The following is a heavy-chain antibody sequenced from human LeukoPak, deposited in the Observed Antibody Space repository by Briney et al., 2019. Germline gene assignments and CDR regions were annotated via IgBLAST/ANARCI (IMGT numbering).Heavy chain of an antibody. CDR1: GFTFSSYS. CDR3: AKGIPLFDY. CDR2: IWYDGSNK. J-gene: IGHJ4*02. D-gene: IGHD3-10*01. V-gene: IGHV3-33*08. Sequence: PGGSLRLSCAASGFTFSSYSMNWVRQAPGKGLEWVAVIWYDGSNKYYADSVKGRFTISRDNSKNTLYLQMNSLRAEDTAVYYCAKGIPLFDYWGQGTLVTVSS.